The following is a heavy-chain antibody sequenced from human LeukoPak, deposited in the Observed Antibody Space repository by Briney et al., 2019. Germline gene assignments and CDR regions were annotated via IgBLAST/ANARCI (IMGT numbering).Heavy chain of an antibody. V-gene: IGHV3-7*01. CDR1: GFTLCRVW. D-gene: IGHD5-12*01. J-gene: IGHJ3*02. Sequence: PGGSLSLSCAASGFTLCRVWMSWVRQAPGRGVEWVANIKQDGSEKIYVGSVKGRFTIYRDRAKNSSYLQMNRLRAEDTALFYFAIDYSGYRAFDIWGQGTMVTVSS. CDR3: AIDYSGYRAFDI. CDR2: IKQDGSEK.